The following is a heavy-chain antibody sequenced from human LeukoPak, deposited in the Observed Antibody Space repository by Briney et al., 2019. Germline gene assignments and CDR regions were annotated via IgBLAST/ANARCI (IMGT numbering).Heavy chain of an antibody. J-gene: IGHJ5*02. D-gene: IGHD6-6*01. Sequence: GASVKVSCKASGYTLNTYGISWVRQAPGQGLEWMGWISAYNGNTNYAQKLQGRVTMTTDTSTSTAYMELRSLRPDDTAVYYCARLEYSSSSWFDPWGQGTLVTVSS. V-gene: IGHV1-18*01. CDR2: ISAYNGNT. CDR3: ARLEYSSSSWFDP. CDR1: GYTLNTYG.